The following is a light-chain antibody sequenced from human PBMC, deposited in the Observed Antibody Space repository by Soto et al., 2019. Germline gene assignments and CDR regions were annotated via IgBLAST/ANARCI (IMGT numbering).Light chain of an antibody. CDR2: DSS. Sequence: EIVLTQSPATLSLSPGERATLSCRASQSVGRYLAWYQQKPGQAPRLLIYDSSNRATGIPARFFGSGSGKDFTLTISSLEPEDFAVYYCQQRNNSPPRWTFGQGTKVEI. CDR3: QQRNNSPPRWT. J-gene: IGKJ1*01. V-gene: IGKV3-11*01. CDR1: QSVGRY.